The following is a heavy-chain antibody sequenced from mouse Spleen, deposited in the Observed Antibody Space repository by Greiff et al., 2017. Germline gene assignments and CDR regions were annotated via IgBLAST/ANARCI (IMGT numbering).Heavy chain of an antibody. V-gene: IGHV5-9*01. J-gene: IGHJ3*01. Sequence: EVQVVESGGGLVKPGGSLKLSCAASGFTFSSYTMSWVRQTPEKRLEWVATISGGGGNTYYPDSVKGRFTISRDNAKNTLYLQMSSLRSEDTALYYCARRQLGPFAYWGQGTLVTVSA. CDR2: ISGGGGNT. CDR1: GFTFSSYT. CDR3: ARRQLGPFAY. D-gene: IGHD4-1*02.